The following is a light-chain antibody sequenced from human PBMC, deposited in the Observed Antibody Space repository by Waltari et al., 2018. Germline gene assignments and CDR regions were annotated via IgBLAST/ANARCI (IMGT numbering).Light chain of an antibody. V-gene: IGLV1-44*01. CDR2: TNN. CDR1: SSNIGSNP. J-gene: IGLJ6*01. CDR3: ATWDDSLNGNV. Sequence: QSVLTQPPSASGTPGQRVTISCSGRSSNIGSNPVTWYQQLPGTAPKLLIYTNNQRPSGVPDRFSGSKSGTSASLAISGLQSEDEAHYYCATWDDSLNGNVFGSGTKVIVL.